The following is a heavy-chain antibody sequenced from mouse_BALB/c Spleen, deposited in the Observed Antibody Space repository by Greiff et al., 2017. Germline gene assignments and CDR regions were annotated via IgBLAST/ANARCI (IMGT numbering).Heavy chain of an antibody. CDR1: GFSLTSYG. CDR2: IWAGGSA. V-gene: IGHV2-9*02. J-gene: IGHJ1*01. D-gene: IGHD1-1*01. CDR3: ARKGYGSTYFDV. Sequence: QVQLQQSGPGLVAPSQSLSITCTVSGFSLTSYGVHWVRQPPGKGLEWLGVIWAGGSANYNSALMSRLSISKDNSKSQVFFKMNSLQANDTAIYYCARKGYGSTYFDVWGAGTTVTVSS.